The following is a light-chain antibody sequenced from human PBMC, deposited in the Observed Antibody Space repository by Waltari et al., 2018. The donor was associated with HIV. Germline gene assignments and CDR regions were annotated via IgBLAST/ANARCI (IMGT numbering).Light chain of an antibody. CDR1: SYDIGRSNS. V-gene: IGLV2-14*01. Sequence: QPASVSGSPGQSITISCTGTSYDIGRSNSVSWYHQSPGTAPKLILYDVHHRPSGISDRFSGSKSGNTASLTISGLQAEDEGQYYCSSFTGSITVIFGGGTKLTVL. CDR2: DVH. CDR3: SSFTGSITVI. J-gene: IGLJ2*01.